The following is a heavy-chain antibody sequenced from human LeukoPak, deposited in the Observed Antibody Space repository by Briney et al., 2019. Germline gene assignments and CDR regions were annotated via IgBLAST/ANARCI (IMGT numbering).Heavy chain of an antibody. CDR1: GGSISSYY. J-gene: IGHJ6*03. CDR3: ARDFPDFTYYYYMDV. CDR2: IYTSGST. V-gene: IGHV4-4*07. Sequence: SETLSLTCTVSGGSISSYYWSWIRQPAGKGLEWIGRIYTSGSTNYSPSLKSRVTMSVDTSKNQFSLKLSSVTAADTAVYYCARDFPDFTYYYYMDVWGKGTTVTVSS.